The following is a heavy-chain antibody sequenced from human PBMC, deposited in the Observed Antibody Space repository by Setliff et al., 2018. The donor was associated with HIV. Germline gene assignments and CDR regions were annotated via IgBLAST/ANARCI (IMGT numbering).Heavy chain of an antibody. Sequence: SGPTLVNPTQTLTLTCTFSGFSLSTSGVGVAWIRQPPGKALEWLALISSSDGKSHSTSLRNRLSISMDTSKSQVILTMTNMDPADTGTYYCARTRYDTAGFYPKDYFYYIDVWGKGTTVTVSS. D-gene: IGHD3-9*01. V-gene: IGHV2-5*01. J-gene: IGHJ6*03. CDR1: GFSLSTSGVG. CDR3: ARTRYDTAGFYPKDYFYYIDV. CDR2: ISSSDGK.